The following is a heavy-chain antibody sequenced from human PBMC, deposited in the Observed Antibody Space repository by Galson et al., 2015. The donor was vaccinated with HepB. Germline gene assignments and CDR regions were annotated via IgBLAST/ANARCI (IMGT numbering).Heavy chain of an antibody. CDR2: IRSKSYGGTT. D-gene: IGHD3-16*01. CDR1: GFTFGNNA. Sequence: SLRLSCAASGFTFGNNAMTWVRQAPGKGLEWVGFIRSKSYGGTTEYAASVKGRFTISRDDSKSIAYLQMNSLKTEDAAVYYCARESGGGIDYWGQGTLVTVS. J-gene: IGHJ4*02. CDR3: ARESGGGIDY. V-gene: IGHV3-49*04.